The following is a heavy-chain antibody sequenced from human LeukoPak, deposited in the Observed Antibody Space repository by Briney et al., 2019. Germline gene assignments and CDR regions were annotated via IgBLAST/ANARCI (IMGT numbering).Heavy chain of an antibody. CDR3: ARTYGSGSLDY. CDR2: ISSSSTI. V-gene: IGHV3-48*01. Sequence: GGSLRLSCAASGFTFSSYSMNWVRQAPGKGLEWVSYISSSSTIYYADSVKGRFTISRDNAKNSLYLQMNGLTAEDTAVYYCARTYGSGSLDYGGQGTLVTVSS. D-gene: IGHD2-15*01. CDR1: GFTFSSYS. J-gene: IGHJ4*02.